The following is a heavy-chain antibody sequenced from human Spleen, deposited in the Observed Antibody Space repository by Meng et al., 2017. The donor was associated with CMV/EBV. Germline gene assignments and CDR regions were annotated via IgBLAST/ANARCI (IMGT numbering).Heavy chain of an antibody. J-gene: IGHJ4*02. D-gene: IGHD3-16*01. Sequence: SETLSLTCTVSGGSVSSGSFYWSWIRQPPGKGLEWIGYIYYSGSTNFNPSLKSRVTISVDTSKNQFSLKLSSVTAADTAVYYCARFNYDYGHIDYWGQGTLVTVSS. CDR1: GGSVSSGSFY. CDR2: IYYSGST. CDR3: ARFNYDYGHIDY. V-gene: IGHV4-61*01.